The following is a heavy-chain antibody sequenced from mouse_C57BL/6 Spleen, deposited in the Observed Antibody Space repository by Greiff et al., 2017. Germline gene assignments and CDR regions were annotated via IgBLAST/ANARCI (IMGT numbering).Heavy chain of an antibody. J-gene: IGHJ4*01. V-gene: IGHV1-69*01. CDR3: ARSRTGTRAMDY. D-gene: IGHD4-1*01. CDR1: GYTFTSYW. Sequence: QVQLQQPGAELVMPGASVKLSCKASGYTFTSYWMHWVKQRPGQGLEWIGEIDPSDSSPNYNQTFKGKSTLTVDKSSSTAYMQLSSLTSEDSAVYYCARSRTGTRAMDYWGQGTSVTVSS. CDR2: IDPSDSSP.